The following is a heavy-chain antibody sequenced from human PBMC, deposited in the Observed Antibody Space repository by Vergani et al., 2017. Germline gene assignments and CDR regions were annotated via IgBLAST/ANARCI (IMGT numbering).Heavy chain of an antibody. D-gene: IGHD6-19*01. J-gene: IGHJ4*02. CDR3: ARVIAVAGSTKGFGY. CDR1: GYTFTGYY. CDR2: INPNSGGT. Sequence: QVQLVQSAAEVKKPGASVKVSCKASGYTFTGYYMHWVRQAPGQGLEWMGWINPNSGGTNYAQKFQGRVTMTRDTSISTAYMELSRLRSDDTAVYYCARVIAVAGSTKGFGYWGEGTLVTVSS. V-gene: IGHV1-2*02.